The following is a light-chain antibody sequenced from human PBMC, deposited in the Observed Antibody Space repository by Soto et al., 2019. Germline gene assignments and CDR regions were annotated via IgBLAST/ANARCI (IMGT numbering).Light chain of an antibody. J-gene: IGKJ1*01. Sequence: DIQMTQSPSALSESIGDRVTITCRASQSISTYLAWFQQKPGKAPKLLIYKASSLQSGVPSRFSGSGSGTEFTLTISSPPPDDSATYYCQQYDSYSPTFAQGTKVKIK. CDR2: KAS. CDR3: QQYDSYSPT. CDR1: QSISTY. V-gene: IGKV1-5*03.